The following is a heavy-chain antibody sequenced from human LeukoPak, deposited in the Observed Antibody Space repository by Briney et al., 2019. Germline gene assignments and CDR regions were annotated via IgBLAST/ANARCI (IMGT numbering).Heavy chain of an antibody. CDR2: INPSSGTT. V-gene: IGHV1-46*01. Sequence: ASVKVSCKASGYTFTSYSMNWVRQAPGQGLEWMGKINPSSGTTDYAQKFQGRVTMTRDTSTTTVYMELSSLRSEDTAVYYCARSYMTVTGDAYWGQGTLVTVSS. CDR3: ARSYMTVTGDAY. D-gene: IGHD6-19*01. J-gene: IGHJ4*02. CDR1: GYTFTSYS.